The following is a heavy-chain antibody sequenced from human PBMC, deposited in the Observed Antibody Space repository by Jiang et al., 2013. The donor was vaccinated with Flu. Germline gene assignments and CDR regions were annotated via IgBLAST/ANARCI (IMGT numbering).Heavy chain of an antibody. CDR3: GRGAVPAALNWFDS. Sequence: GSGLVKPSETLSLTCTVSGGSISSHYWSWVRQPPGKGLEWIGYIYYSGSSNYNPSLKSRVTITVDTSKNQFSLKLSSVTAADTAVYYCGRGAVPAALNWFDSWGQGTLVTVSS. CDR2: IYYSGSS. J-gene: IGHJ5*01. CDR1: GGSISSHY. D-gene: IGHD2-2*01. V-gene: IGHV4-59*11.